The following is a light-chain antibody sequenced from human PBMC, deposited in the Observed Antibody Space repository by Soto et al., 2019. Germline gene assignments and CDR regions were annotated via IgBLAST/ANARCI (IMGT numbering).Light chain of an antibody. V-gene: IGLV3-21*02. CDR1: NIGTKG. CDR3: QARESPSDHSVV. Sequence: SYELTQPPSVSVAPGQTASITCGGDNIGTKGVHWYQQKPGQAPELVVYNGRDRPSGIPERFSGSNSGNTATLTITRVEAGDEADFYCQARESPSDHSVVFGGGTKLTVL. CDR2: NGR. J-gene: IGLJ3*02.